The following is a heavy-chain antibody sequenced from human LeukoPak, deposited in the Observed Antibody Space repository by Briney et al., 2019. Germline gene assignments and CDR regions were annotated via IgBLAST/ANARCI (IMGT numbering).Heavy chain of an antibody. Sequence: SQTLSLTCVISGDSVSSKSASWNWIRHSPSRGLEWLGRTYSRSKWFNDYAVSVKSRITINPDTSKNQFSLHLMSVTPDDTAVYYCARGTGSLDYWSQGTLVTVSS. J-gene: IGHJ4*02. CDR2: TYSRSKWFN. V-gene: IGHV6-1*01. D-gene: IGHD1-26*01. CDR1: GDSVSSKSAS. CDR3: ARGTGSLDY.